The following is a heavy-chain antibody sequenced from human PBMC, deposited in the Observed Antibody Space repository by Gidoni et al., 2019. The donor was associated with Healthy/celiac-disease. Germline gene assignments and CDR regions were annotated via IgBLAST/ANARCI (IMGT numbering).Heavy chain of an antibody. Sequence: QVQLQQWGAGLLKPSETLSLTCAGYGGSFSGYYWSWIRQPPGKGLEWIGEINHSGSTNYNPSLKSRVTISVDTSKNQCSLKLSSVTAADTAVYYCASSPDHSGSYRSPFDYWGQGTLVTVSS. J-gene: IGHJ4*02. CDR3: ASSPDHSGSYRSPFDY. CDR1: GGSFSGYY. V-gene: IGHV4-34*01. CDR2: INHSGST. D-gene: IGHD1-26*01.